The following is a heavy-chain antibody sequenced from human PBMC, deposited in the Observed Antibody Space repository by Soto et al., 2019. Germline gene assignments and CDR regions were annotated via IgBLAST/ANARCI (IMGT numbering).Heavy chain of an antibody. Sequence: GGSLRLSCAASGFTFSSYSMNWVRQAPGKGLEWVSSISSSSSYTYYADSVKGRFTISRDNAKNSLYLQMNSLRAEDTAVYYCARYHYSKPYYYGMDVWGQGTTVTVSS. CDR2: ISSSSSYT. J-gene: IGHJ6*02. D-gene: IGHD4-4*01. V-gene: IGHV3-21*01. CDR3: ARYHYSKPYYYGMDV. CDR1: GFTFSSYS.